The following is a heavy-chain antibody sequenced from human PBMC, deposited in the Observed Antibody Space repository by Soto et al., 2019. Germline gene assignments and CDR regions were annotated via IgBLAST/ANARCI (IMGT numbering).Heavy chain of an antibody. CDR1: GGSVTSEHYY. V-gene: IGHV4-61*03. D-gene: IGHD5-12*01. Sequence: SETLSLTCTVSGGSVTSEHYYWNWIRQPPGKGLEWIGYFFYTGGTNYNPSLESRLTMSVDVSKNHFSLRLNSVTAADTAAYYCAGGTDGKKVAYWGQGALVTVSS. J-gene: IGHJ4*02. CDR2: FFYTGGT. CDR3: AGGTDGKKVAY.